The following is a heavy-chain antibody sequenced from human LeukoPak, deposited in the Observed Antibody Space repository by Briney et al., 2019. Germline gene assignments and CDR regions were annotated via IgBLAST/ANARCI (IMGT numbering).Heavy chain of an antibody. Sequence: SGTLSLTCSVSGGSISSSSYHWGWIRQPPGKGLEWIGSVYYSGSTYYNPSLKSRVTMSVDTSKNQFSLKLSSVTAADTAVYYCARARRELGGNYFDYWGQGTLVTVSS. D-gene: IGHD1-26*01. CDR3: ARARRELGGNYFDY. CDR1: GGSISSSSYH. J-gene: IGHJ4*02. CDR2: VYYSGST. V-gene: IGHV4-39*07.